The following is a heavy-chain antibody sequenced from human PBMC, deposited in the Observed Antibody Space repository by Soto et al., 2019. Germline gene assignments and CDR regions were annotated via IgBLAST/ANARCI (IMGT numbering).Heavy chain of an antibody. D-gene: IGHD3-3*01. CDR1: GGSISSGGYS. CDR3: ARQINVRSFFCSGSRPHYFFAF. CDR2: IYHSGST. V-gene: IGHV4-30-2*01. Sequence: PSETLSLTCAVSGGSISSGGYSWSWIRQPPGKGLEWIGYIYHSGSTYYNPSLKSRVTISADRSKNQFSLRLSSVTAADTAIYYCARQINVRSFFCSGSRPHYFFAFWGQGSLVPVSS. J-gene: IGHJ1*01.